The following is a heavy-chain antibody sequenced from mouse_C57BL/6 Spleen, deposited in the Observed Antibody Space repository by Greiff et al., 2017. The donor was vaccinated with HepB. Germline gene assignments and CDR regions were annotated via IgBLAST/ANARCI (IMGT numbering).Heavy chain of an antibody. CDR3: ARASVVEFDY. Sequence: EVKVVESGGGLVKPGGSLKLSCAASGFTFSSYAMSWVRQTPEKRLEWVATISDGGSYTYYPDNVKGRFTISRDNAKNNLYLQMSHLKSEDTAMYYCARASVVEFDYWGQGTTLTVSS. CDR1: GFTFSSYA. V-gene: IGHV5-4*03. CDR2: ISDGGSYT. J-gene: IGHJ2*01. D-gene: IGHD1-1*01.